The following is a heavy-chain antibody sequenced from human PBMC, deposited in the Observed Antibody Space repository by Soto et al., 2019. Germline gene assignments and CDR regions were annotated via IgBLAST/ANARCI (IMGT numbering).Heavy chain of an antibody. CDR2: MNPNSGNT. Sequence: XSVKVSFNASGYTFTSYDINWVRHATGQGLEWMGWMNPNSGNTGYAQKFQGRVTMTRNTSISTAYMELSSMRSEDTAVYYCARGPLDEYYFDYWGQGTLVTVSS. V-gene: IGHV1-8*01. CDR3: ARGPLDEYYFDY. CDR1: GYTFTSYD. D-gene: IGHD1-1*01. J-gene: IGHJ4*02.